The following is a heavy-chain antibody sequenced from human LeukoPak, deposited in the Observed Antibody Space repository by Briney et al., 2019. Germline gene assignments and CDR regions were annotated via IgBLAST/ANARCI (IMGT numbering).Heavy chain of an antibody. J-gene: IGHJ6*03. CDR1: GFTFSSYW. CDR2: INSDGSST. D-gene: IGHD2-2*01. CDR3: ARADIVVVPADYYYYYYMDV. V-gene: IGHV3-74*01. Sequence: GGSLRLSCAASGFTFSSYWMHWVRQAPGKGLVWVSRINSDGSSTSYADSVKGRFTISGDNAKNTLYLQMNSLRAEDTAVYYCARADIVVVPADYYYYYYMDVWGKGTTVTVSS.